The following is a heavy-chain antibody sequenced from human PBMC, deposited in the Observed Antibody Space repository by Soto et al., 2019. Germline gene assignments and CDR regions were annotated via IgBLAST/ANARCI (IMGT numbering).Heavy chain of an antibody. V-gene: IGHV4-34*01. Sequence: QVQLQQWGAGLLKPSETLSLTCAVYGGSFSGYYWSWIRQPPGKGLEWIGEINHSGSTNYNPSLKRRVTISVDTSKNQFSLKLSSVTAADTAVYYCAGSRRITIFGVVIGGDWFDPWGQGTLVTVSS. CDR1: GGSFSGYY. J-gene: IGHJ5*02. D-gene: IGHD3-3*01. CDR2: INHSGST. CDR3: AGSRRITIFGVVIGGDWFDP.